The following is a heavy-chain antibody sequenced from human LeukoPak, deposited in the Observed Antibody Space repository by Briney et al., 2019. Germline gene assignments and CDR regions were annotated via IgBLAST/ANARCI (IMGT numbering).Heavy chain of an antibody. D-gene: IGHD1-1*01. J-gene: IGHJ4*02. CDR1: GYTFTSFG. CDR2: ISTYNGNT. CDR3: ARRQGTTLSFDY. V-gene: IGHV1-18*01. Sequence: ASVKVSCKASGYTFTSFGLSWLRQAPGQGLEWMGWISTYNGNTNYAQKLQGRVTMTTDTSTSTAYMELRSLRFDDTAVYYCARRQGTTLSFDYWGQGTLVTVSS.